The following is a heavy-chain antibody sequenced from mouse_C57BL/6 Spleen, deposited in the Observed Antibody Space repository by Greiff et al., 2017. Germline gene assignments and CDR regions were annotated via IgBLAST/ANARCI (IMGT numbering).Heavy chain of an antibody. D-gene: IGHD2-2*01. CDR3: AIWDGYVGYFDV. CDR1: GYTFTSYW. CDR2: IYPGSGST. V-gene: IGHV1-55*01. Sequence: VQLQQPGAELVKPGASVKMSCTASGYTFTSYWITWVKQRPGQGLEWIGDIYPGSGSTNYNEKFKSKATLTVDPSSSTAHMQLSSLTSEDSAVYNCAIWDGYVGYFDVWGTGTTGTVAS. J-gene: IGHJ1*03.